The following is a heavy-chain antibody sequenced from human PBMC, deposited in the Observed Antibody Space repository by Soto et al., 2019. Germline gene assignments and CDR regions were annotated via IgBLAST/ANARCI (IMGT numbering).Heavy chain of an antibody. D-gene: IGHD5-18*01. CDR3: ARADTAQLRGWFDP. V-gene: IGHV1-18*01. J-gene: IGHJ5*02. Sequence: ASVKVSCKASGYTFTSYGISCVRQAPGQGLEWMGWISAYNGNTNYAQKLQGRVTMTTDTSTSTAYMELRSLRSDDTAVYYCARADTAQLRGWFDPWGQGTLVTVSS. CDR2: ISAYNGNT. CDR1: GYTFTSYG.